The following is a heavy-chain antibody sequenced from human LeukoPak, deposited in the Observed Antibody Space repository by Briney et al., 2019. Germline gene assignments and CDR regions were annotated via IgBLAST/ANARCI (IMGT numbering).Heavy chain of an antibody. Sequence: GGSLRLSCTTSGFTFGEYAMSWVRQAPGKGPEWVGFIRSRAYGGTTEYAASVKGRFTISRDNSKSSAYLQMNSLKTEDTGLYYCTRALTVRGATYYSDFWGQGTLVTVSS. J-gene: IGHJ4*02. CDR3: TRALTVRGATYYSDF. V-gene: IGHV3-49*04. D-gene: IGHD1-26*01. CDR2: IRSRAYGGTT. CDR1: GFTFGEYA.